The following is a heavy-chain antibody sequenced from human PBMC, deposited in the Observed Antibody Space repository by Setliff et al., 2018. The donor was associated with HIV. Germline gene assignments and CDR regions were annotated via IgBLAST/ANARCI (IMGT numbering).Heavy chain of an antibody. CDR2: IIPIFGTT. V-gene: IGHV1-69*13. J-gene: IGHJ6*03. Sequence: SVKVSCKVSGYTLTELSIHWVRQAPGKGLEWMGGIIPIFGTTHYAQKFQGKVTGTADESTITAYMQLSSLRSDDTAVYYCARGRNYDSSGYGDYYYMDVWGKGTTVTVSS. CDR1: GYTLTELS. CDR3: ARGRNYDSSGYGDYYYMDV. D-gene: IGHD3-22*01.